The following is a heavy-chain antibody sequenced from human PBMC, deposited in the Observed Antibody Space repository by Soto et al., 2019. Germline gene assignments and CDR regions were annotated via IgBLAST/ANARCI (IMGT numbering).Heavy chain of an antibody. CDR1: GGTFSSYA. D-gene: IGHD2-2*01. J-gene: IGHJ6*02. V-gene: IGHV1-69*01. CDR2: IIPISGTS. Sequence: QVQLVQSGAEVKKPGSSVKVSCKASGGTFSSYAISLVRQAPGQGLEWMGGIIPISGTSNYAQKFQCRVTITADESTSTAYMELSSLRSEDTAVYYCARSQGSSTSLEIYYYYYYGMDVWGQGTTVTVSS. CDR3: ARSQGSSTSLEIYYYYYYGMDV.